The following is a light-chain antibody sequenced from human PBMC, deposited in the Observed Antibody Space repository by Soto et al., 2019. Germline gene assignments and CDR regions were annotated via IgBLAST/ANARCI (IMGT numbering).Light chain of an antibody. J-gene: IGLJ1*01. V-gene: IGLV2-23*01. Sequence: QSALTQPASVSGSPGQSITISCTGTSSDVGSYNLVSWYQQHPGKAPKLMIYEGSKRPSGVSNRFSGSKSGNTASLTISGLQAEDETDYYCCSYVGSSHVFGTGTKVTVL. CDR1: SSDVGSYNL. CDR3: CSYVGSSHV. CDR2: EGS.